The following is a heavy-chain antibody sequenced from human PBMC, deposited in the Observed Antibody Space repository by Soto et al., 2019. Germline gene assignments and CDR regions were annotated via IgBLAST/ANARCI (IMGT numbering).Heavy chain of an antibody. CDR1: GFTFSSYS. J-gene: IGHJ6*03. D-gene: IGHD3-10*01. V-gene: IGHV3-48*01. Sequence: GGSLRLSCAASGFTFSSYSMNWVRQAPGKGLEWVSYISSSSSTIYYADSVKGRFTISRDNSKNSLYLQMNSLRAEDTAVYYCAKYGSGSYSIYYYYMDVWGKGTTVTVSS. CDR3: AKYGSGSYSIYYYYMDV. CDR2: ISSSSSTI.